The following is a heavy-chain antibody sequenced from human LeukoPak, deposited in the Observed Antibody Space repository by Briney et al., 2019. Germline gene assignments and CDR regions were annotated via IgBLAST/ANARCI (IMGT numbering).Heavy chain of an antibody. CDR3: ARDLLGYSYDAYYFDF. CDR1: GFSFSSYT. D-gene: IGHD5-18*01. V-gene: IGHV3-33*08. Sequence: GGSLRLSCAASGFSFSSYTMNWVRQAPGKGLEWVAVIWYDGSKKYHADSVKGRFTISRDNSKNTLYLQMNSLRAEDTAVYYCARDLLGYSYDAYYFDFWGQGTLVTVSS. J-gene: IGHJ4*02. CDR2: IWYDGSKK.